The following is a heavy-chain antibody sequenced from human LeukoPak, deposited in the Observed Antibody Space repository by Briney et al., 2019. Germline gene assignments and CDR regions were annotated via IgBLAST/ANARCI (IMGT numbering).Heavy chain of an antibody. J-gene: IGHJ4*02. CDR1: GFTFSSYS. D-gene: IGHD6-13*01. CDR2: ISSSSSTI. CDR3: ARIASSWYDYFDY. Sequence: GGSLRLSCAASGFTFSSYSMNWVRQAPGKGLEWVSYISSSSSTIYYADSVKGRFTISRDNAKNSLYLQMTSLRPEDTAVYYCARIASSWYDYFDYWGQGILVTVSS. V-gene: IGHV3-48*01.